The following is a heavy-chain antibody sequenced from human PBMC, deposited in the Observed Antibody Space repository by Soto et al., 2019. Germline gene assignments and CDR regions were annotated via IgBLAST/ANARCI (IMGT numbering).Heavy chain of an antibody. V-gene: IGHV3-21*01. CDR3: ARDGPAFGDGYY. CDR1: GFTFSSYS. J-gene: IGHJ4*02. Sequence: GGSLRLSCAASGFTFSSYSMNWVRQAPGKGLEWVSSISSSSSYIYYADSVKGRFTISRDNAKNSLYLQMNSLRAEDTAVYYCARDGPAFGDGYYWGQGTLVTVSS. D-gene: IGHD3-10*01. CDR2: ISSSSSYI.